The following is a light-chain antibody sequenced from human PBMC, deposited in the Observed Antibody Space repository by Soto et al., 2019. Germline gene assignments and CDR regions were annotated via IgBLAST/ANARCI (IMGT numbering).Light chain of an antibody. CDR2: GAS. CDR1: QSVSSSY. CDR3: QQYDSTPRT. V-gene: IGKV3-20*01. Sequence: DIVLTQSPCTLSLSPGERATLSCRASQSVSSSYLAWYQQKPGQAPRLLIYGASSRASGIPDRFSGSGSGTDFTLTISRLEPEDFAMYYCQQYDSTPRTFGQGTKVEIK. J-gene: IGKJ1*01.